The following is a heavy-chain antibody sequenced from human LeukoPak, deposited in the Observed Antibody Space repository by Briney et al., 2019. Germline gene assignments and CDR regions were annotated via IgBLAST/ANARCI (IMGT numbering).Heavy chain of an antibody. V-gene: IGHV3-11*06. CDR3: ARDISSSYYYCMDV. D-gene: IGHD6-6*01. J-gene: IGHJ6*03. Sequence: GGSLRLSCAASGFTFSDYYMSWIRQAPGKGLEWVSSISSSSSYIYYADSVKGRFTISRDNAKNSLYLQMHSLRAEDTAVYYCARDISSSYYYCMDVWGKGTTVTVSS. CDR1: GFTFSDYY. CDR2: ISSSSSYI.